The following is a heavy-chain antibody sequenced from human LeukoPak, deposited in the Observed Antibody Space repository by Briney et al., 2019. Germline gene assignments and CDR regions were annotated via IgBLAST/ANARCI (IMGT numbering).Heavy chain of an antibody. Sequence: SETLSLTCTVSGGSMSPYYWSWIRQPPGKGLEWIGFVYYSGITSYNPSLKSRVTISVDTSKNHFSLKLTSVTAADTAVYYCVRRYNSGPYYFDYWGQGTLVTVSS. V-gene: IGHV4-59*01. CDR3: VRRYNSGPYYFDY. CDR1: GGSMSPYY. CDR2: VYYSGIT. J-gene: IGHJ4*02. D-gene: IGHD5-18*01.